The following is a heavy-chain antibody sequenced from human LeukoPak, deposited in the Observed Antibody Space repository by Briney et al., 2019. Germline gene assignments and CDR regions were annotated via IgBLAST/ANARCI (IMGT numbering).Heavy chain of an antibody. CDR3: ARDFNGDYDFDF. Sequence: VASVKVSCKASGYTFTGYYMHRVRQAPGQGLEWMGWINPNSGGTNYAQKFQGRVTMTRDTSISTAYMGLSRLRSDDTAVYYCARDFNGDYDFDFWGQGTLVTVSS. D-gene: IGHD4-17*01. CDR2: INPNSGGT. CDR1: GYTFTGYY. J-gene: IGHJ4*02. V-gene: IGHV1-2*02.